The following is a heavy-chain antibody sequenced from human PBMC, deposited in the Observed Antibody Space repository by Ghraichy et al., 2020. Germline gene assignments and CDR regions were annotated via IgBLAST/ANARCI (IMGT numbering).Heavy chain of an antibody. Sequence: GGSLRLSCAASGFRFSNYWMSWVRQAPGKGLEWVANIKQDGSEKYHADSVKGRFTISRDNAKNSLYLQMNSLRVEDTAVYFCGAGDHFDYWGQGTPVTVSS. CDR2: IKQDGSEK. CDR1: GFRFSNYW. J-gene: IGHJ4*02. CDR3: GAGDHFDY. D-gene: IGHD4-17*01. V-gene: IGHV3-7*01.